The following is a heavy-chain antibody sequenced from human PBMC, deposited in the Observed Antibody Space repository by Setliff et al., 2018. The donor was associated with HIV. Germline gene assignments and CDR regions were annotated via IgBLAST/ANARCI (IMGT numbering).Heavy chain of an antibody. CDR2: IYSGGDRT. CDR1: GFTFSAYA. Sequence: GGSLRLSCAASGFTFSAYAMSWVRQAPGKGLEWVSVIYSGGDRTYYADTVKGRFTISRDNSKNMLYLQMNSLRAEDTAVYYCTRDRRYSSRWYYPFSSGDDGLDNWGQGTLVTVSS. D-gene: IGHD6-13*01. V-gene: IGHV3-23*03. J-gene: IGHJ4*02. CDR3: TRDRRYSSRWYYPFSSGDDGLDN.